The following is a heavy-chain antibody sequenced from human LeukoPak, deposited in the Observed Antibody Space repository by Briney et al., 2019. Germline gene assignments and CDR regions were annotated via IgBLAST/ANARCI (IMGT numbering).Heavy chain of an antibody. Sequence: SETLSLTCTVSGGSISSSSYYWGWIRQPPGKGLEWIGSIYYSGSTYYNPSLESRVTISVDTSKNQFSLKLSSVTAADTAVYYCAREVVGADDAFDIWGQGTMVTVSS. CDR3: AREVVGADDAFDI. D-gene: IGHD1-26*01. J-gene: IGHJ3*02. CDR1: GGSISSSSYY. CDR2: IYYSGST. V-gene: IGHV4-39*07.